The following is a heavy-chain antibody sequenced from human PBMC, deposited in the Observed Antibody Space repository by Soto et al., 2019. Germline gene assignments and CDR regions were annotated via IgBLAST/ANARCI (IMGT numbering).Heavy chain of an antibody. CDR2: VKYDVSST. D-gene: IGHD3-10*01. CDR1: GFTFTDYW. CDR3: ARGARGYYYMDV. Sequence: HPGGSLRLSCAASGFTFTDYWMHWVRQVPGEGLVWVSRVKYDVSSTNYADSVKGRFTIPRDNAKNTLYLQMNSLRNEDTAVYFCARGARGYYYMDVCGKGTTVTVSS. J-gene: IGHJ6*03. V-gene: IGHV3-74*01.